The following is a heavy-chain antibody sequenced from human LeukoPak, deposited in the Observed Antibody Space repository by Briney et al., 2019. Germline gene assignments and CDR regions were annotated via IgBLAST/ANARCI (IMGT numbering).Heavy chain of an antibody. CDR3: ARDWGRRYSSGWYGDFDY. CDR1: GFTFSSSW. Sequence: GGSLRLSCAASGFTFSSSWMHWVRQAPEKGLVWVSRINSDGSSTSYADSVKGRFTISRDNAKNTLFLQMNSLRAEDTAVYYCARDWGRRYSSGWYGDFDYWGQGTLVTVSS. V-gene: IGHV3-74*01. CDR2: INSDGSST. J-gene: IGHJ4*02. D-gene: IGHD6-19*01.